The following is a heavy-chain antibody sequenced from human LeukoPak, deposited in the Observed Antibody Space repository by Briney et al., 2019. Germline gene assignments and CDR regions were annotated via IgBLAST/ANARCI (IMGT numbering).Heavy chain of an antibody. CDR2: ISGDGTIK. J-gene: IGHJ4*02. V-gene: IGHV3-74*03. CDR3: SRSQFDY. CDR1: GFPFSSYW. Sequence: GGSLRLSCEPSGFPFSSYWMLWVRQAPGKGLVWVSRISGDGTIKTYADFVRGRFIVSRDNTKNILYLQMNSLKVEDTATYFCSRSQFDYWGQGVPVTVSS.